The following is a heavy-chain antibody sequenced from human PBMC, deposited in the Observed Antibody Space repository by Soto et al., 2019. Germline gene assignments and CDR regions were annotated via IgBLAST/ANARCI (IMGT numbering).Heavy chain of an antibody. D-gene: IGHD2-15*01. J-gene: IGHJ4*02. Sequence: GGSLRLSCAASGFTFSSYGMHWVRQAPGKGLEWVAVISYDGSNKYYADSVKGRFTISRDNSKNTLYLQMNSLRAEDTAVYYCIGYCSGGSCYAQIGRYFDYWDQGTLVTVSS. CDR1: GFTFSSYG. CDR2: ISYDGSNK. V-gene: IGHV3-30*03. CDR3: IGYCSGGSCYAQIGRYFDY.